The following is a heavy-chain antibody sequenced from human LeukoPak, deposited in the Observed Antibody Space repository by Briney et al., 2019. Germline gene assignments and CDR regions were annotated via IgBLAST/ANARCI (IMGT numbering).Heavy chain of an antibody. V-gene: IGHV3-30*04. D-gene: IGHD3-10*01. CDR2: ISYDGSNK. Sequence: AGGSPRLSCAASGFTFSSYAMHWVRQAPGKGLEWVAVISYDGSNKYYAGSVKVRFTISRDNSKNTLYLQMNSLRAEDTAVYYCARDTVLLWFGEYFDYWGQGTLATVSS. CDR3: ARDTVLLWFGEYFDY. CDR1: GFTFSSYA. J-gene: IGHJ4*02.